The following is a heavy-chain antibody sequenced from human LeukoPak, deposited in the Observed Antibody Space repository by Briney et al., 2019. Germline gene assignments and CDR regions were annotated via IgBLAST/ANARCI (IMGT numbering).Heavy chain of an antibody. V-gene: IGHV4-34*01. CDR2: INHSGST. J-gene: IGHJ4*02. D-gene: IGHD3-3*01. CDR1: GGSFSGYY. CDR3: AREGSRDFWSGPVYYFDY. Sequence: SETLSLTCAVYGGSFSGYYWSWIRQPPGKGLEWIGEINHSGSTNYNPSLKSRVTISVDTSKNQFSLKLSSVTAADTAVYYCAREGSRDFWSGPVYYFDYWGQGTLVTVSS.